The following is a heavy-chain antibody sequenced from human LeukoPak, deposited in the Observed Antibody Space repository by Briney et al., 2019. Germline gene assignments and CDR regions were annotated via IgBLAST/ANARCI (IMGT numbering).Heavy chain of an antibody. Sequence: ASVKVSCKASGYTFTSYYIHWVRQAPGQGLEWMGIINPSSGSTSYAQKFQGRVTMTRDTSTSTVYMELSSLASEDTAVFYCARGPNYYASNGYDDAFDIWGQGTMVTVSS. CDR1: GYTFTSYY. CDR2: INPSSGST. D-gene: IGHD3-22*01. V-gene: IGHV1-46*01. CDR3: ARGPNYYASNGYDDAFDI. J-gene: IGHJ3*02.